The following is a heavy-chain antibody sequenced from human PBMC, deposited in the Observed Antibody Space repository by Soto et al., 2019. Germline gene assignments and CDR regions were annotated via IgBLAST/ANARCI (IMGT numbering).Heavy chain of an antibody. Sequence: SVKVSCKASGGTFSSYAISWVRQAPGQGLEWMGGIIPIFGTANYAQKFQGRVTITADESTSTAYMELSSLRSEDTAVYYCARDHSQDTAIVTYYYYGMEVWGQGTTVPVSS. D-gene: IGHD5-18*01. CDR2: IIPIFGTA. V-gene: IGHV1-69*13. CDR3: ARDHSQDTAIVTYYYYGMEV. J-gene: IGHJ6*02. CDR1: GGTFSSYA.